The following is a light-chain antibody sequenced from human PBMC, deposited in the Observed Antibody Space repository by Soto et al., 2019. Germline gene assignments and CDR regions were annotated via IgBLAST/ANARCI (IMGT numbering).Light chain of an antibody. V-gene: IGLV1-44*01. Sequence: QSALTQPPSVSGTPGQKVSISCSGSASNLGGNPVNWYQHLPGAAPKLLIYTNHQRPSGVPDRFPGSKSGTSASLAISGLRSEDEADFYCAAWDDRLNAVVFGGGTKLTVL. CDR3: AAWDDRLNAVV. J-gene: IGLJ2*01. CDR1: ASNLGGNP. CDR2: TNH.